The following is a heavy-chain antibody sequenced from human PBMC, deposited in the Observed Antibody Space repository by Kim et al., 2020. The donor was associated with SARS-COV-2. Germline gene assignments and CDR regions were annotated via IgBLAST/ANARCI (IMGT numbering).Heavy chain of an antibody. D-gene: IGHD6-19*01. V-gene: IGHV3-48*02. CDR1: GFTFSSYS. J-gene: IGHJ2*01. CDR3: ARDRIAVAGPPGYFDL. Sequence: GGSLRLSCAASGFTFSSYSMNWVRQAPGKGLEWVSYISSSSSTIYYADSVKGRFTISRDNAKNSLYLQMNSLRDEDTAVYYCARDRIAVAGPPGYFDLWGRGTLVTVSS. CDR2: ISSSSSTI.